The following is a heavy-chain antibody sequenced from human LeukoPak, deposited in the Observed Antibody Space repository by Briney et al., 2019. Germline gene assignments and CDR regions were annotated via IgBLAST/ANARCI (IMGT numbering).Heavy chain of an antibody. Sequence: GGSLRLSCAASGFTFSSHWMYWVRQAPGKGLEWVANIEQDGGETFYVDSVKGRFTISRDNAKNSLHLQMNSLRAEDTAVYYCTRVIVEVPGVSDYCDYWGQGTLVTVSS. J-gene: IGHJ4*02. CDR1: GFTFSSHW. CDR3: TRVIVEVPGVSDYCDY. V-gene: IGHV3-7*05. CDR2: IEQDGGET. D-gene: IGHD2-2*01.